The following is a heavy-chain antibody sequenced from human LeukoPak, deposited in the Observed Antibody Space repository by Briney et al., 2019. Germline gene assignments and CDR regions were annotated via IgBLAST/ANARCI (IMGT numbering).Heavy chain of an antibody. CDR3: VQEGPRGLAFDI. CDR2: LYSGGTT. Sequence: GGSLRLSCAASGFTVSSNYMSWVRQAPGKGLEWVSVLYSGGTTYYADSVKGRFAISRDNSKNTLYLQMNSLRAEDTAVYYCVQEGPRGLAFDIWGQGTKVTVPS. CDR1: GFTVSSNY. V-gene: IGHV3-53*01. J-gene: IGHJ3*02.